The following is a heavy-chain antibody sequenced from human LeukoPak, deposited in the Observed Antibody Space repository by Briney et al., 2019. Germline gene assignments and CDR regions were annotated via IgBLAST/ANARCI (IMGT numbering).Heavy chain of an antibody. CDR1: GFIFKSYA. V-gene: IGHV3-23*01. Sequence: GGSLRLSCLASGFIFKSYALSWVRQAPGKGLERVSGISGGGENTFYADSVKGRLTISRDNSKNTLYLQMNSLRAEDTAVYYCAKKSGGTAYYFDYWGQGTLVTVSS. CDR3: AKKSGGTAYYFDY. CDR2: ISGGGENT. J-gene: IGHJ4*02. D-gene: IGHD2-15*01.